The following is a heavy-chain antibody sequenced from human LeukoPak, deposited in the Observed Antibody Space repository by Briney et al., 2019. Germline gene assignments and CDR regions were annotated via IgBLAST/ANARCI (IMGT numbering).Heavy chain of an antibody. D-gene: IGHD5/OR15-5a*01. V-gene: IGHV4-30-2*01. Sequence: PSETLSLTCTVSGGSISSGGYYWSWIRQPPGKGLEWIGYIYHSGSTYYNPSLKSRVTISVDRSKNQFSLKLSSVTAADTAVYYCASPLYDPYYMDVWGKGTTVTVSS. J-gene: IGHJ6*03. CDR3: ASPLYDPYYMDV. CDR1: GGSISSGGYY. CDR2: IYHSGST.